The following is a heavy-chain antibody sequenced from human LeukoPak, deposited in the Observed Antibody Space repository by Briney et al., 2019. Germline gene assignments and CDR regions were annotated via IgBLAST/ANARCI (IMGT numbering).Heavy chain of an antibody. V-gene: IGHV4-59*01. Sequence: SETLSPTCTVSGGSISSYYWSWIRQPPGKGLEWIGYIYYSGSTNYNPSLKSRVTISVDTSKNQFSLKLSSVTAADTAVHYCARGGDSSGYYYPLFDYWGQGTLVTVSS. CDR2: IYYSGST. CDR1: GGSISSYY. CDR3: ARGGDSSGYYYPLFDY. D-gene: IGHD3-22*01. J-gene: IGHJ4*02.